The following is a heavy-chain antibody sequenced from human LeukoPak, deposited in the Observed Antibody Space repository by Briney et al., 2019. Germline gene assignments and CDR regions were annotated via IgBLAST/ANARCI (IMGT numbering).Heavy chain of an antibody. V-gene: IGHV3-33*01. D-gene: IGHD3-10*01. J-gene: IGHJ6*02. Sequence: PGGSLRLSCAASGFTFSNYGMHWVRQAPGKGLEWVALIWYDGSNKYYADSVQGRFIISRDNSKNTLYLQMNTLTPEDTAIYYCARRGASPRIIEDGLDVWGQGTTVTVSS. CDR2: IWYDGSNK. CDR1: GFTFSNYG. CDR3: ARRGASPRIIEDGLDV.